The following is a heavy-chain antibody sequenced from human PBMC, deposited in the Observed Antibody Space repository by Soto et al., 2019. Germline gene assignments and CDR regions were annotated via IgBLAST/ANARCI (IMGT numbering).Heavy chain of an antibody. CDR3: ARDLGYYDSSGYFDY. V-gene: IGHV3-48*01. Sequence: GGSLRLSCSASGFTFSSYAMHWVRQAPGKGLEYVSYISSSGNIIYYADSVKGRFTISRDNAKNSLYLQMNSLRAEDTAVYYCARDLGYYDSSGYFDYWGQGTLVTVSS. CDR2: ISSSGNII. CDR1: GFTFSSYA. D-gene: IGHD3-22*01. J-gene: IGHJ4*02.